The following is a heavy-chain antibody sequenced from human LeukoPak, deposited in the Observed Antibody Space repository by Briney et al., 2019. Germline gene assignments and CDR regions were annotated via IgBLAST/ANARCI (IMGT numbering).Heavy chain of an antibody. CDR1: GFTFSSYS. CDR2: ISSSSSYI. J-gene: IGHJ3*02. V-gene: IGHV3-21*01. CDR3: ARGGRDGYNTDAFDI. Sequence: GGSLRLSCAASGFTFSSYSTNWVRQAPGKGLEWVSSISSSSSYIYYADSVKGRFTISRDNAKNSLYLQMNSLRAEDTAVYYCARGGRDGYNTDAFDIWGQGTMVTVSS. D-gene: IGHD5-24*01.